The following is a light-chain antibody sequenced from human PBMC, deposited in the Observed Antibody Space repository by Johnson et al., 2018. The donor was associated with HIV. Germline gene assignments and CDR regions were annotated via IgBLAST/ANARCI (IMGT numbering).Light chain of an antibody. V-gene: IGLV1-51*02. CDR1: SSNIGNNY. Sequence: QSVLTQPPSVSAAPGQKVTISCSGSSSNIGNNYVSWYQQLPGTAPKLLIYENNKRPSAIPDRFSASKSGTSATLVITGLQTGDEADYYCGTGDSNLRAIDVCGTGTKVIV. CDR3: GTGDSNLRAIDV. J-gene: IGLJ1*01. CDR2: ENN.